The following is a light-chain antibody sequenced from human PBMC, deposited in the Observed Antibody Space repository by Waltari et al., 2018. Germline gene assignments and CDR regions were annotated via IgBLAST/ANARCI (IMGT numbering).Light chain of an antibody. V-gene: IGLV2-14*03. Sequence: QSALTQPASVSGSPAQSITVSCTGSSRAVGGDDSVSWYQDLPGQAPKVIIYDVSSRPSGVSDRFSGSKSGNTASLTISGLQAEDEANYYCCSQSSNNGVIFGGGTKVTVL. CDR2: DVS. CDR3: CSQSSNNGVI. J-gene: IGLJ2*01. CDR1: SRAVGGDDS.